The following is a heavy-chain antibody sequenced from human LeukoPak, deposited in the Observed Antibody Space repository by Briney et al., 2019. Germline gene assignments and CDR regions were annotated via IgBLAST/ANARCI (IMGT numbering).Heavy chain of an antibody. CDR3: ATSTAAGSGEYFQH. V-gene: IGHV1-69*13. D-gene: IGHD6-13*01. CDR1: GGTFSTYP. CDR2: IIPIFGTA. J-gene: IGHJ1*01. Sequence: GASLKVSCKASGGTFSTYPISWVRQAPEQGLEWMGGIIPIFGTANYAQKFQGRVTITADESTSTAYMELSSLRSEDTAVYYCATSTAAGSGEYFQHWGQGTLVTVSS.